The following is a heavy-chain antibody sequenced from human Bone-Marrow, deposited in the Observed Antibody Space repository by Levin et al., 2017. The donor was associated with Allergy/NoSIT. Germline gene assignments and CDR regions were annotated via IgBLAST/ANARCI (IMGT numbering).Heavy chain of an antibody. J-gene: IGHJ4*02. D-gene: IGHD3-16*01. CDR3: ARGWDDYVWVSFLQECGGACPNANQKAPMGYFDY. CDR2: INHSGST. Sequence: SETLSLTCAVYGGSFSGYYWSWIRQPPGKGLEWIGEINHSGSTNYNPSLKSRVTISVDTSKNQFSLKLSSVTAADTAVYYCARGWDDYVWVSFLQECGGACPNANQKAPMGYFDYWGQGTLVTVSS. V-gene: IGHV4-34*01. CDR1: GGSFSGYY.